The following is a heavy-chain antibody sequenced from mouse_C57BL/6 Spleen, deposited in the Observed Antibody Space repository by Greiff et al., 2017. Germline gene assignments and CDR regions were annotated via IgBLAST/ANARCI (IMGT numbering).Heavy chain of an antibody. CDR3: AREDLDYGSSRFAY. CDR1: GYTFTSYW. Sequence: QVQLQQPGAELVRPGSSVKLSCKASGYTFTSYWMDWVKQRPGQGLEWIGNIYPSDSETHYNQKFKDKATLTVDKSSSTAYMQLSSLTSEDSAVYYCAREDLDYGSSRFAYWGQGTLVTVSA. V-gene: IGHV1-61*01. D-gene: IGHD1-1*01. CDR2: IYPSDSET. J-gene: IGHJ3*01.